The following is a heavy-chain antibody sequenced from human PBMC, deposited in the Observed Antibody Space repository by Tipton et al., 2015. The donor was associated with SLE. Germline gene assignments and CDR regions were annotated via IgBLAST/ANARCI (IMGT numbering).Heavy chain of an antibody. Sequence: TLSLTCTVSGGSISSNNYYWAWIRQPPGKGLDWIGSISYTGSTYYNPSLKSRLTISVDTSKNQFSLKLTSVTAADTAVYYCARDSLGFDYWGQGALVTVSS. J-gene: IGHJ4*02. V-gene: IGHV4-39*07. CDR3: ARDSLGFDY. CDR1: GGSISSNNYY. CDR2: ISYTGST. D-gene: IGHD7-27*01.